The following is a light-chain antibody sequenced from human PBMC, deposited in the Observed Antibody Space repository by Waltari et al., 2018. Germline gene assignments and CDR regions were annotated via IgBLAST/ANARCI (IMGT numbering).Light chain of an antibody. Sequence: DIVMTQSPDSLTVSLGERAPITCQSSHSILSSSNNKNYLAWYQQKPGQPPTLPIYWASTRESGVPDRFSGSGSVTDFTLTISSLQAEDVAVYYCQQYYTAPYTFGQGTKLEIK. J-gene: IGKJ2*01. CDR1: HSILSSSNNKNY. CDR2: WAS. CDR3: QQYYTAPYT. V-gene: IGKV4-1*01.